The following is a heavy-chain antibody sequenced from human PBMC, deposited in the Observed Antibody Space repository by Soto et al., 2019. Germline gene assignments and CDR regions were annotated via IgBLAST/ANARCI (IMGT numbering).Heavy chain of an antibody. Sequence: EVLLLESGGGLVQPGGSLRLSCAASGFTFSNYAMSWVRQAPGKGLEWVSGISGSGGGTDYADSVKGRFTISRDNSMNTPYLQMNSLRADDTAVYSCAKVGTYDFWCGYDAAVDLWGPGTMVTVSS. D-gene: IGHD3-3*01. CDR3: AKVGTYDFWCGYDAAVDL. V-gene: IGHV3-23*01. J-gene: IGHJ3*01. CDR2: ISGSGGGT. CDR1: GFTFSNYA.